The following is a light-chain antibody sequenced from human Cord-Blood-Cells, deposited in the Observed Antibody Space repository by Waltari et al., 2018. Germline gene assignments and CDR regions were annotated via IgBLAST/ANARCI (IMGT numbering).Light chain of an antibody. V-gene: IGLV2-14*01. CDR2: DVS. Sequence: QSALTQPAPVSGSPGQSITISCTGTGSAVGGYNYVSWYQQHQGKAPKLMIYDVSNRPSGVSNRFSGSKSGNTASLTISGLQAEDEADYYCSSYTSSSTLVFGGGTKLTVL. J-gene: IGLJ2*01. CDR3: SSYTSSSTLV. CDR1: GSAVGGYNY.